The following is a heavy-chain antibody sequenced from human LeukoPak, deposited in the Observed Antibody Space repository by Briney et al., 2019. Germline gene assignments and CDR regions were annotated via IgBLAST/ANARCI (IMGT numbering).Heavy chain of an antibody. D-gene: IGHD6-19*01. V-gene: IGHV5-10-1*01. CDR1: GYSFTYYW. CDR2: IDPSDSYT. J-gene: IGHJ4*02. Sequence: GESLKISCKGSGYSFTYYWISWVRQMPGKGLEWMGRIDPSDSYTNYSPSFQGHVTNSADKSISTAYLQWSSLKASDTAMYYCARPSSGWYVLDYWGQGTLVTVSS. CDR3: ARPSSGWYVLDY.